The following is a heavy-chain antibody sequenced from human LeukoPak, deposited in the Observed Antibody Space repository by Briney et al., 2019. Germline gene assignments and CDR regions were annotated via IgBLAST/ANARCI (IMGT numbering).Heavy chain of an antibody. J-gene: IGHJ4*02. CDR1: GGSISRSSYY. CDR2: IYYSGST. Sequence: PSQTLSLTCTVSGGSISRSSYYWSWIRQPPGKGLEWIGYIYYSGSTYYNPSLKSRVTISVDTSKNQFSLKLSSVTAADTAVYYCARDCGGDCYSAGDYFDYWGQGTLVTVSS. V-gene: IGHV4-30-4*08. D-gene: IGHD2-21*01. CDR3: ARDCGGDCYSAGDYFDY.